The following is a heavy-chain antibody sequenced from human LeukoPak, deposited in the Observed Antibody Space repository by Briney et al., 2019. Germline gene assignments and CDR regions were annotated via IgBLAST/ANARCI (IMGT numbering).Heavy chain of an antibody. J-gene: IGHJ5*02. V-gene: IGHV1-69*06. CDR3: ARERTLRDWFDP. Sequence: SVKVSCKASGGTFSSYAISWVRQAPGQGLEWMGGIIPIFGTANYAQKFQGRVTITADKSTSTAYMELSSLRSEGTAVYYCARERTLRDWFDPWGQGTLVTVSS. CDR1: GGTFSSYA. CDR2: IIPIFGTA. D-gene: IGHD2-2*01.